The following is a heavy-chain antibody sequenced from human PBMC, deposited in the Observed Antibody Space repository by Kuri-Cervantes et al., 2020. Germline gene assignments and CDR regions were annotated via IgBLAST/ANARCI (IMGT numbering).Heavy chain of an antibody. J-gene: IGHJ2*01. CDR2: ISAYNGNT. D-gene: IGHD3-16*01. CDR3: AGQGDTVIPGWYFDL. Sequence: ASVKVSCKASGYTFTSYGISWVRQAPGQGLEWMGWISAYNGNTNYAQKLQGRVTMTTDTSTSTAYMELSSLRSEDTAVYYCAGQGDTVIPGWYFDLWGRGTLVTVSS. V-gene: IGHV1-18*01. CDR1: GYTFTSYG.